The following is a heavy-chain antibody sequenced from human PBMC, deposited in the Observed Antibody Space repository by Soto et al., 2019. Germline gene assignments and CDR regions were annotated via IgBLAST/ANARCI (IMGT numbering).Heavy chain of an antibody. CDR1: GFSLSTNGMG. CDR3: ARLTRGVYDLDRLWEKFDY. CDR2: IYWDDDK. V-gene: IGHV2-5*02. J-gene: IGHJ4*02. D-gene: IGHD5-12*01. Sequence: QITVKESGLPLVKPTQTLTLTCTFSGFSLSTNGMGVGWIRQSPGKALEWLALIYWDDDKRYSPSLRSRLTTTXDXXKTQVDLTMTNMDPVDTATYYCARLTRGVYDLDRLWEKFDYWGQGTLVTVSS.